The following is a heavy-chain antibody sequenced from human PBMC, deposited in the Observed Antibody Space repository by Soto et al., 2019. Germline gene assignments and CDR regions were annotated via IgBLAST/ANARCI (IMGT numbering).Heavy chain of an antibody. Sequence: SETLSLTCIVSGASVSSTTYYWTWIRQPPGKGLEWIGYIYYSGNTNYNSSLKSRVTISVDTSKNQFSLKLRSVAAADTAVYYCARYHDFGDYGYFDYWGQGTLVTVSS. J-gene: IGHJ4*02. CDR2: IYYSGNT. CDR1: GASVSSTTYY. V-gene: IGHV4-61*01. D-gene: IGHD4-17*01. CDR3: ARYHDFGDYGYFDY.